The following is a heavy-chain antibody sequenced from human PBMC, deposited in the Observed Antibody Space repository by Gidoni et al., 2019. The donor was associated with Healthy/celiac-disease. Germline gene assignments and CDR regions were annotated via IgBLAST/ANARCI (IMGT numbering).Heavy chain of an antibody. J-gene: IGHJ4*02. CDR1: FSSHS. D-gene: IGHD5-12*01. V-gene: IGHV3-21*01. CDR2: ISGNSSNI. Sequence: FSSHSMNWVRQAPGKGLEWVSCISGNSSNIYYADSVKGRFTISRENAKNYLYLQMNSLRAEDTALYYCARDRGYGYKGYQVDYWGQGTLVTVSS. CDR3: ARDRGYGYKGYQVDY.